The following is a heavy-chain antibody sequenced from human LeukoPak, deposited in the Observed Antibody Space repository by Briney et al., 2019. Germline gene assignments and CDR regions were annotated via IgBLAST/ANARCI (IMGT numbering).Heavy chain of an antibody. J-gene: IGHJ4*02. CDR2: IANDGSIK. CDR3: AREASGYDFDY. Sequence: GRSLRLSCAASGFTFSTYGMHWVRQAPGKGLEWVTVIANDGSIKYYADSVKGRFTFSRDNSKNTLYLQMNRLTTEDTAVYYCAREASGYDFDYWGQGTLVTVSA. CDR1: GFTFSTYG. D-gene: IGHD5-12*01. V-gene: IGHV3-30*03.